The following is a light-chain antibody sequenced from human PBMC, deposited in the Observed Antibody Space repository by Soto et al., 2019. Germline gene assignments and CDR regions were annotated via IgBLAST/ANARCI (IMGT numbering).Light chain of an antibody. CDR2: GAS. Sequence: EIVLTQTTGTLSFSPGERATLSCRASQSVSSSYLAWYQQKPGQAPGLLIYGASSRATGIPDRFSGSGSGTDFTLTITRLEPEDSAMYYCQQYAYSPLNFGGGTKVDIK. CDR3: QQYAYSPLN. CDR1: QSVSSSY. J-gene: IGKJ4*01. V-gene: IGKV3-20*01.